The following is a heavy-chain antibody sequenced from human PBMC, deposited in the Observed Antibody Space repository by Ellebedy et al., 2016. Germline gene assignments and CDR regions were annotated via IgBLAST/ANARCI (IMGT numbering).Heavy chain of an antibody. V-gene: IGHV1-69*13. D-gene: IGHD6-19*01. J-gene: IGHJ4*02. CDR2: IIPIFGTA. CDR1: GGTFSSYA. Sequence: SVKVSCXASGGTFSSYAISWVRQAPGQGLEWMGGIIPIFGTANYAQKFQGRVTITADESTSTAYMELSSLRSEDTAVYYCASSKRAVAGYYFDYWGQGTLVTVSS. CDR3: ASSKRAVAGYYFDY.